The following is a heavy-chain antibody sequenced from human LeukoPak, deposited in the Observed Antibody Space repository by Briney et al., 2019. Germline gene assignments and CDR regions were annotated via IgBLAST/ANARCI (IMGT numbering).Heavy chain of an antibody. V-gene: IGHV4-59*08. D-gene: IGHD6-13*01. CDR2: IYYSGST. CDR1: GGSLSRYY. J-gene: IGHJ4*02. Sequence: PSETLSLTCTVSGGSLSRYYWRWIRQPPGKGLEWIGYIYYSGSTNYNPSLKSRATISVDTSKNQFALKLNSVTAADTAVYYYARLGIVAAAYFDYWGQGNLVTVSS. CDR3: ARLGIVAAAYFDY.